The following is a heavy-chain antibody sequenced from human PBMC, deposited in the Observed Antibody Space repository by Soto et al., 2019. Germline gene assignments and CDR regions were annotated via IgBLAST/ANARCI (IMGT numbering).Heavy chain of an antibody. J-gene: IGHJ5*02. CDR3: ARDKAMEGSGSYYKNSWFDP. Sequence: SETLSLTCTVSGGSISSSSYYWGWIRQPPGKGLEWIGSIYYSGSTYYNPSLKSRVTISVDTSKNQFSLKLSSVTAADTAVYYCARDKAMEGSGSYYKNSWFDPWGQGTLVTVSS. D-gene: IGHD3-10*01. V-gene: IGHV4-39*07. CDR1: GGSISSSSYY. CDR2: IYYSGST.